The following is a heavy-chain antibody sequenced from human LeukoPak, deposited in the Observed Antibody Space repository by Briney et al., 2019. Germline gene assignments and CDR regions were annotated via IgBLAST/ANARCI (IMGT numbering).Heavy chain of an antibody. J-gene: IGHJ4*02. D-gene: IGHD2-21*02. Sequence: GGSLRLSCATSGFTFSDYWMQWVRQAPGKGLEWVANINYHGNENYLVDSVKGRFTISRDNAKNYLFLQMNSLRAEDTAVYYCSRGDPDYWGQGTLVTVSS. CDR3: SRGDPDY. V-gene: IGHV3-7*01. CDR1: GFTFSDYW. CDR2: INYHGNEN.